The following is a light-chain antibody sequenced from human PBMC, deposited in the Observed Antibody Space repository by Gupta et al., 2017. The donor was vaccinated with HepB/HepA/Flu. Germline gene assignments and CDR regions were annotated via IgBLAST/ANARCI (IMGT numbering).Light chain of an antibody. CDR3: SQDKWCPTT. CDR1: RSLVSTDGNTY. Sequence: VVLTQSPLSLPVTLGQPSSISCTSSRSLVSTDGNTYSHWFQQWPGQSPRRLIYKGSKRYSGVPDRFSGSGSGTDFTLKISRGEAEDVGVYYCSQDKWCPTTFGQGTKVDIK. J-gene: IGKJ2*01. V-gene: IGKV2-30*01. CDR2: KGS.